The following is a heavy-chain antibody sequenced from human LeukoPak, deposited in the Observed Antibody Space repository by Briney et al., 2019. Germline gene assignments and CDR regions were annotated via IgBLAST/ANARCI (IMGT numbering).Heavy chain of an antibody. CDR1: GFTFSSYA. V-gene: IGHV3-23*01. CDR3: AKVQDIVVVPAARDFDY. CDR2: ISGSGGST. D-gene: IGHD2-2*01. Sequence: GGSLRLSCAASGFTFSSYAMSWVRQAPGKGLEWVSAISGSGGSTYYADSVKGRFTISRDNSKNTLYLQMNSLRAEDTAVYYCAKVQDIVVVPAARDFDYWGQGTLVTVSS. J-gene: IGHJ4*02.